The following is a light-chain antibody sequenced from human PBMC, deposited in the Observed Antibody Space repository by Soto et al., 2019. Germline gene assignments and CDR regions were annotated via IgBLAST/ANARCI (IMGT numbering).Light chain of an antibody. V-gene: IGKV3-11*01. CDR3: QQRSNWPPT. CDR2: DAS. J-gene: IGKJ4*01. Sequence: EIVLTQSPATLSLSPGERATLSCRASQSVSSYLAWYQQKPGQAPRLLIYDASNRATVIPARFSGSGSGTDFTLTISSLEPEDFAVYDCQQRSNWPPTFGGGTKVEIK. CDR1: QSVSSY.